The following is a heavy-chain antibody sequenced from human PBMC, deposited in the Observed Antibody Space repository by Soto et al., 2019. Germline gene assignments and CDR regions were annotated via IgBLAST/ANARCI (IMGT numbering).Heavy chain of an antibody. V-gene: IGHV3-30-3*01. J-gene: IGHJ4*02. Sequence: QVQLVESGGGVVQPGRSLRLSCAASGFTFSSYAMHWVRQAPGKGLEWVAVIPYDGSNKYYADSVKGRFTISRDNSKNTLYLQMNSLRAEDTAVYYCAMDFDYWGQGTLVTVSS. D-gene: IGHD2-2*03. CDR3: AMDFDY. CDR2: IPYDGSNK. CDR1: GFTFSSYA.